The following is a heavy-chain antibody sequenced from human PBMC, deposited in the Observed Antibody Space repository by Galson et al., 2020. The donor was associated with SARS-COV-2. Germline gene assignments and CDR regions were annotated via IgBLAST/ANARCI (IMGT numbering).Heavy chain of an antibody. J-gene: IGHJ5*02. CDR3: ARHKPSVVGWQWQAA. D-gene: IGHD6-19*01. V-gene: IGHV4-59*08. CDR1: GDSIRNYY. Sequence: ASETLSLTCTVSGDSIRNYYWSWIRQSPGKGLEWIGYMFYSGATIYNPSLKSRLTISVDTSKNQFSLNLNSVTDADTAVYYCARHKPSVVGWQWQAAWGQGTLVTVSS. CDR2: MFYSGAT.